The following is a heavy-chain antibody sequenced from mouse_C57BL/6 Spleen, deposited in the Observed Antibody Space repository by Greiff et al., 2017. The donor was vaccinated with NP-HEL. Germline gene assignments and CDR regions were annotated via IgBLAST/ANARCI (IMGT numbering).Heavy chain of an antibody. J-gene: IGHJ1*03. CDR2: ISDGGSYT. Sequence: DVQLVESGGGLVKPGGSLKLSCAASGFTFSSYAMSWVRQTPEKRLEWVATISDGGSYTYYPDNVQGRFTISRDNAKNNLYLQMSHLKSEDTAMYYCARDERLWYFDVWGTGTTVTVSS. CDR3: ARDERLWYFDV. D-gene: IGHD2-4*01. V-gene: IGHV5-4*01. CDR1: GFTFSSYA.